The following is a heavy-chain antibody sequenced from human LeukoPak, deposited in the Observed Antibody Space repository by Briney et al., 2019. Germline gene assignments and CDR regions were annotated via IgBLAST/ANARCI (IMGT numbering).Heavy chain of an antibody. V-gene: IGHV1-8*01. CDR1: GYTFTDYD. J-gene: IGHJ4*02. CDR2: MNPNSGNT. D-gene: IGHD3-9*01. CDR3: ARAELRYFDWPPGDY. Sequence: ASVKVSCKASGYTFTDYDINWVRQATGQGLEWMGWMNPNSGNTGYTQKFQGRVTMTRNTSISTAYMELSSLRSEDTVVYYCARAELRYFDWPPGDYWGQGTLVTVSS.